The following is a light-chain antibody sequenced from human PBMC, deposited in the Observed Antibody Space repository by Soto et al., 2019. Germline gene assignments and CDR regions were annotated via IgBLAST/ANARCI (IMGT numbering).Light chain of an antibody. CDR3: QKYNTVPAH. V-gene: IGKV1-27*01. Sequence: DIQMTQSPPSLSASVGDRVTITCRASQGIGNSLAWYQQKPGTVPKLLIYSASTLQSGVPSRFSVSGSGTDFTLTISSLQPEDGAADYCQKYNTVPAHFGQCTRLEIK. J-gene: IGKJ5*01. CDR1: QGIGNS. CDR2: SAS.